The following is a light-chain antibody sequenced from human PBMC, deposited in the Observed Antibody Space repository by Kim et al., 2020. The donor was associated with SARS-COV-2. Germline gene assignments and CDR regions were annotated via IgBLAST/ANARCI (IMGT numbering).Light chain of an antibody. CDR2: LAS. CDR3: QQFNNLPYT. V-gene: IGKV1D-13*01. Sequence: AIQLTQSPYSLSASVGDRVTITCRASQGINSALAWYQQKPGKPPNLLIFLASNLESGVPSRFSGSGSGTDFTLTIDSLQPEDFATYYCQQFNNLPYTFGQGTKLEI. J-gene: IGKJ2*01. CDR1: QGINSA.